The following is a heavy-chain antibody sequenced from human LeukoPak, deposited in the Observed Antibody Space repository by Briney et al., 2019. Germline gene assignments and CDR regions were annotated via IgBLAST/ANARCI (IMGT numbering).Heavy chain of an antibody. CDR2: ISGSGGST. CDR1: GFTFSSYA. CDR3: AKVCELWLYYYFDC. V-gene: IGHV3-23*01. D-gene: IGHD5-18*01. J-gene: IGHJ4*02. Sequence: PGGSLRLSCAASGFTFSSYAMRWVRQAAGKGLEWVSAISGSGGSTYYADSVKGRFTISRDNSKDTLYLQMNSLRAEDTAVCSCAKVCELWLYYYFDCWGQGTLVTVSS.